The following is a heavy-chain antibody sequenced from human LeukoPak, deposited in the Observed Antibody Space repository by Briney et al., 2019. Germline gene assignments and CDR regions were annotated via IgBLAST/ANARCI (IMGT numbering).Heavy chain of an antibody. CDR2: IYYSGTT. V-gene: IGHV4-39*07. CDR3: SKTPLYYFDNSGYYN. J-gene: IGHJ4*02. D-gene: IGHD3-22*01. CDR1: GGSISSSTYY. Sequence: PSETLSLTCTVSGGSISSSTYYWGWIRQPPGKGLEWIGTIYYSGTTYDNPSLKRRVTISVDTSKNPSSLKLSSVSDADTAVYYCSKTPLYYFDNSGYYNWGQGTLVTVSS.